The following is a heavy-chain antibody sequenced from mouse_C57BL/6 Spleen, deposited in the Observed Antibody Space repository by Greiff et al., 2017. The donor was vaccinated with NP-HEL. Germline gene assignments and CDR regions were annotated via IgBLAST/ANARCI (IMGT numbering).Heavy chain of an antibody. Sequence: VQLQQPGAELVRPGSSVKLSCKASGYTFTSYWMHWVKQRPIQGLEWIGNIDPSDSETHYNQKFKDKATLTVDKSSSTAYMQLSSLTSEDSAVYYCARGRVYYGNYDYAMDYWGQGTSVTVSS. D-gene: IGHD2-1*01. J-gene: IGHJ4*01. CDR2: IDPSDSET. CDR1: GYTFTSYW. V-gene: IGHV1-52*01. CDR3: ARGRVYYGNYDYAMDY.